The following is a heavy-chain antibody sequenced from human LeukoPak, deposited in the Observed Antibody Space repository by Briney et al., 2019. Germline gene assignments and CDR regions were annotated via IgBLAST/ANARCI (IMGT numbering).Heavy chain of an antibody. Sequence: ASVKVSCKASGYTFTSYGISWVRPAPGQGLEWMGWISAYNGNTNYAQKLQGRVTMTTDTSTSTAYMELGSLRYDSTSVYYCATDQVSSTPYGSGYYHGYYYYYRMDVWPQDTTVPVSS. D-gene: IGHD3-22*01. V-gene: IGHV1-18*01. CDR3: ATDQVSSTPYGSGYYHGYYYYYRMDV. J-gene: IGHJ6*01. CDR1: GYTFTSYG. CDR2: ISAYNGNT.